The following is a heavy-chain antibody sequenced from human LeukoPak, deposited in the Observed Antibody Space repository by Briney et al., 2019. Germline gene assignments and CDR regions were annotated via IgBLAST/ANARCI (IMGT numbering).Heavy chain of an antibody. CDR1: GFTFSSYA. D-gene: IGHD4-17*01. J-gene: IGHJ4*02. CDR3: VRTATTSAYYFDY. CDR2: ITDGGTRT. Sequence: PGGSLRLSCAASGFTFSSYAMTWVRQSPGKGLEWVSSITDGGTRTYYADSVKGRFTNSRDNSKNTLYLQMNSLRTEDTAVYYCVRTATTSAYYFDYWGQGTLVTVSS. V-gene: IGHV3-23*01.